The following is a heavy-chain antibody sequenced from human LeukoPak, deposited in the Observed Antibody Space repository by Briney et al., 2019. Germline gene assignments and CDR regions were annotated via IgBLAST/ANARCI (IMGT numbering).Heavy chain of an antibody. CDR3: AKDKIRYCSSTSCYRSFDY. D-gene: IGHD2-2*01. V-gene: IGHV3-23*01. Sequence: GGSLILSCAASGFTFSSYAVSWVRQAPGKGLEWVSAISGSGGSTYYADSVKGRFTISRDNSKNTLYLQMNSLRAEDTAVYYCAKDKIRYCSSTSCYRSFDYWGQGTLVTVSS. J-gene: IGHJ4*02. CDR2: ISGSGGST. CDR1: GFTFSSYA.